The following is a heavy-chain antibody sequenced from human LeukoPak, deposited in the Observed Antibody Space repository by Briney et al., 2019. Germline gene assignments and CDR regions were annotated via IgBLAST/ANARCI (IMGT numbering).Heavy chain of an antibody. J-gene: IGHJ4*02. Sequence: PRGSLRVSCAASGFTFSSHWMHWVRQVPGKGLEWVSRVSTDGTNTYYADSVKGRFIISRDNAKNTLYLQMSSLRLEDTALYYCVRGLAPYYGFFDDWGQGSFFTVSS. CDR3: VRGLAPYYGFFDD. CDR1: GFTFSSHW. D-gene: IGHD3-10*01. V-gene: IGHV3-74*01. CDR2: VSTDGTNT.